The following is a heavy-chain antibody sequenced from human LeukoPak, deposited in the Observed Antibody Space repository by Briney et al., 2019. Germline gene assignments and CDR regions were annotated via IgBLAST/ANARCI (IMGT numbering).Heavy chain of an antibody. J-gene: IGHJ4*02. CDR3: ARMPTYYYGSGTCDY. CDR2: IYPGDSDT. CDR1: GYSFTSYW. V-gene: IGHV5-51*01. Sequence: GESLKISCKGSGYSFTSYWIGWVRQLPGKGLEWMGIIYPGDSDTRYSPSFQGQVTISADKSISTAYLQWSSLKASDTAMYYCARMPTYYYGSGTCDYWGQGTLVTVSS. D-gene: IGHD3-10*01.